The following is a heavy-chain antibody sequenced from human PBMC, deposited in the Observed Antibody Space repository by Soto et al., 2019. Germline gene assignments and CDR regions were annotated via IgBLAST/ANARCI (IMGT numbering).Heavy chain of an antibody. CDR2: ISGSGGST. J-gene: IGHJ4*02. Sequence: RRLSCAASGFTFSSYAMSWVRQAPGKGLEWVSAISGSGGSTYYADSVKGRFTISRDNSKNTLYLQMNSLRAEDTAVYYCAKAKRRGYSGTFDYWGQGTLVTVSS. V-gene: IGHV3-23*01. CDR3: AKAKRRGYSGTFDY. CDR1: GFTFSSYA. D-gene: IGHD5-12*01.